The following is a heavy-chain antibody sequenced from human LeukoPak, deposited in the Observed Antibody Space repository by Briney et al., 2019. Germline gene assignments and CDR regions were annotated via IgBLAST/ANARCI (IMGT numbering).Heavy chain of an antibody. J-gene: IGHJ4*02. CDR3: ARLSDLKNYYDSSGYFDY. D-gene: IGHD3-22*01. CDR1: GFTVSSNY. Sequence: GGSLRLSCAASGFTVSSNYMSWVRQAPGKGLEWVSVIYSGGSTYYADSVKGRFTISRDNSKNTLYLQMNSLRAEDTAVYYCARLSDLKNYYDSSGYFDYWGQGTLVTVSS. CDR2: IYSGGST. V-gene: IGHV3-53*01.